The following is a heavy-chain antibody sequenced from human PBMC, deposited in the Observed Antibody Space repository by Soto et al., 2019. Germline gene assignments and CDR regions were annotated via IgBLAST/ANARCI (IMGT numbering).Heavy chain of an antibody. CDR2: ISSSGYI. Sequence: GGSLRLSCAASGFNFNSYTINWVRQAPGKRLEWLSSISSSGYIFSTDSVRGRFTISRDNAKNSVYLQINRLRAEDTAVYFCARDCSGGSCYPGMDVWGQGTTVTVSS. V-gene: IGHV3-21*01. D-gene: IGHD2-15*01. CDR3: ARDCSGGSCYPGMDV. CDR1: GFNFNSYT. J-gene: IGHJ6*02.